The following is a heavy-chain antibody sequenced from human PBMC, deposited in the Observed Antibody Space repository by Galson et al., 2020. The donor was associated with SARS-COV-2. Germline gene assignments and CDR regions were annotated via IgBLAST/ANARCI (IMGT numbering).Heavy chain of an antibody. Sequence: GGSLRLSCAASGFTFSNFPMHWVRQAPGKGLEWVTLILYDGSKRYYADSVKGRFTISRDNSKNTLYLQMNSLRAEDTAVYYCARNFNYWGQGTLVTVSS. CDR2: ILYDGSKR. CDR1: GFTFSNFP. V-gene: IGHV3-30*04. CDR3: ARNFNY. J-gene: IGHJ4*02.